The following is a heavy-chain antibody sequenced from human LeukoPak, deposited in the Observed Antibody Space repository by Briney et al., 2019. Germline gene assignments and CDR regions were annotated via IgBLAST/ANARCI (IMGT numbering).Heavy chain of an antibody. Sequence: PGGSLRLSCAASGFTFSNYNMNCVRQTPGKGLEWVSYVSPNGYTIHYADSVKGRFTISRDNAKDSLYLQMNSLRAEDTAVYYCARGVPAAISNWYFDLWGRGTLVTVSS. CDR1: GFTFSNYN. V-gene: IGHV3-48*01. CDR3: ARGVPAAISNWYFDL. CDR2: VSPNGYTI. J-gene: IGHJ2*01. D-gene: IGHD2-2*01.